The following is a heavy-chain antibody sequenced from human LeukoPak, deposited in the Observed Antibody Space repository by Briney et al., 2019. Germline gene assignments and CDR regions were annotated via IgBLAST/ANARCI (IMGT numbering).Heavy chain of an antibody. D-gene: IGHD1-26*01. Sequence: HPGRSLRLSCAASGFTFSSYGMHWVRQAPGKGLEWVAVISYDGSNKYYADSVKGRFTISRDNSKNTLYLQMNSLRAEDTAVYYCARQKQSHGNFDYWGQGTLVTVSS. CDR1: GFTFSSYG. V-gene: IGHV3-30*03. J-gene: IGHJ4*02. CDR3: ARQKQSHGNFDY. CDR2: ISYDGSNK.